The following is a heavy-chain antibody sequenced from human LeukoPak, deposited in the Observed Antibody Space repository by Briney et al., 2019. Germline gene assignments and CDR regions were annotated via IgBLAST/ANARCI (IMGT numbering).Heavy chain of an antibody. D-gene: IGHD3-10*01. V-gene: IGHV2-5*01. CDR1: GFSLRSSGVA. CDR2: IYWNGDE. CDR3: PQRRLGENFFDY. J-gene: IGHJ4*02. Sequence: SGPTLVNPTQTLTLTCTFSGFSLRSSGVAVGWIRQPPGKALEWLAFIYWNGDESYSPSLKSRLTSTKDTSKNQVVLTMTNMDPVDTATYYCPQRRLGENFFDYWGQGTLVTVSS.